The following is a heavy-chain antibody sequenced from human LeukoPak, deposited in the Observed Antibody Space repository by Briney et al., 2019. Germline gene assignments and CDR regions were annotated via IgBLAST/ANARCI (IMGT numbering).Heavy chain of an antibody. J-gene: IGHJ4*02. D-gene: IGHD3-3*01. Sequence: PGGSLRLSCAASGFTFSSDWMSWVRQAPGKGLEWVANIKKDGSEKFYADSVKGRFTISRDNAKNSLYLQMNSLRAEDTAVYYCARVLARRVVIIGYFGYWGQGTLVTVSS. CDR3: ARVLARRVVIIGYFGY. CDR1: GFTFSSDW. V-gene: IGHV3-7*01. CDR2: IKKDGSEK.